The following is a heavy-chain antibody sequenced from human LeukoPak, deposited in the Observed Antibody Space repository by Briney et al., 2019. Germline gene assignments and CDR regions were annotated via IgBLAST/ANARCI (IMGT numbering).Heavy chain of an antibody. CDR1: GSSITSSYF. CDR2: ISHSGST. D-gene: IGHD5-24*01. J-gene: IGHJ4*02. Sequence: SETLSLTCTVSGSSITSSYFGAWIRQPPGKGLEWIATISHSGSTYYNPSLKSRVTISADTSQNQHSLRLDSVTVADTAVYYCARVNTVMATFDYWGQGTPVTVSS. V-gene: IGHV4-38-2*02. CDR3: ARVNTVMATFDY.